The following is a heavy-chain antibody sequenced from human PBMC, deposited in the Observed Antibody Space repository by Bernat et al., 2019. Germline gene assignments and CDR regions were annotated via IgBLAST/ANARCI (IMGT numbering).Heavy chain of an antibody. V-gene: IGHV3-53*01. J-gene: IGHJ6*03. CDR2: IYSGGST. CDR3: ARDHPGGTGYYYYMDV. CDR1: GFTVSSNY. Sequence: EVQLVESGGGLIQPGGSLRLSCAASGFTVSSNYMSWVRQAPGKGLEWASVIYSGGSTYYADSVKGRFTISRDNSKNTLYLQMNSLRAEDTAVYYCARDHPGGTGYYYYMDVWGKGTTVTVSS. D-gene: IGHD1-1*01.